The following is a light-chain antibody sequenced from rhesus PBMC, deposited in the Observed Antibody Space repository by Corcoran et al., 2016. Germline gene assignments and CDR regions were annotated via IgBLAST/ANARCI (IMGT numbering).Light chain of an antibody. Sequence: DIQLTQSPSSRSASVGDTVTITCRASQGIISYLAWYQQKPGKAPKPLIYDAYNLQSGVPSRFSGSGSGTEFTHTIRRMQPEDFAVYYCQERNDYMFAFGPGTKLDIK. CDR1: QGIISY. CDR2: DAY. V-gene: IGKV1-38*01. J-gene: IGKJ3*01. CDR3: QERNDYMFA.